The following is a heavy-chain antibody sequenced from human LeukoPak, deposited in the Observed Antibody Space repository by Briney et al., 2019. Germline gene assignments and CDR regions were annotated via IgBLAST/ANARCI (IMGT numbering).Heavy chain of an antibody. CDR3: ARDGHRTYYYDTSTYRFDY. CDR1: GYTFTSYY. J-gene: IGHJ4*02. Sequence: ASVKVSCKASGYTFTSYYMHWVRQAPGQGLEWMGWISAYNGYTNYAQKLQGRVTMTTDTSTSTVYMELRSLRSDDTAVYYCARDGHRTYYYDTSTYRFDYWGQGTLVTVSS. V-gene: IGHV1-18*04. CDR2: ISAYNGYT. D-gene: IGHD3-22*01.